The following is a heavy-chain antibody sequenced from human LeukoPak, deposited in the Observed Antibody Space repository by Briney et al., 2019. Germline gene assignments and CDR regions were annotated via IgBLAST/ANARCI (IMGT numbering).Heavy chain of an antibody. CDR1: GFTFSSYG. CDR2: ISYDGSNK. CDR3: AKEGSGYYR. D-gene: IGHD3-22*01. Sequence: GGSLRLSCAASGFTFSSYGMHWVRQAPGKGPEWVAVISYDGSNKYYADSVKGRFTISRDNSKNTLSLQMNSLRVEGTAMYYCAKEGSGYYRWGQGTLVTVSS. J-gene: IGHJ5*02. V-gene: IGHV3-30*18.